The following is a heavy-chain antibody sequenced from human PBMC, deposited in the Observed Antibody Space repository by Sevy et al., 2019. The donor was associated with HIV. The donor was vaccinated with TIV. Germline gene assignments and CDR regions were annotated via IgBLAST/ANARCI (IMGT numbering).Heavy chain of an antibody. J-gene: IGHJ6*03. CDR3: ARDRDTDYYYYYKDV. V-gene: IGHV3-30-3*01. CDR2: ISYDGSNK. D-gene: IGHD5-18*01. Sequence: GGSLRLSCAASGFTFSSYAMHWVRQAPGKGLEWVAVISYDGSNKYYADSVKGRFTISRDNSKNTLYLQMNSLRAEDTAVYYCARDRDTDYYYYYKDVWGKGTTVTVSS. CDR1: GFTFSSYA.